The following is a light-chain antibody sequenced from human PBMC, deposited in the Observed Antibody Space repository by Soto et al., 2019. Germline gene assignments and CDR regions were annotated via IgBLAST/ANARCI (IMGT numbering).Light chain of an antibody. Sequence: EIVLTQSPATLSLSPGERATLSCRASQSVSSYLAWYQQKPGQAPRLLIYDASNRATGIPARFSGSGSGTVFTLTISSLEPEDFAVYYCQQRSKWPVTFGQGTKVEIK. CDR2: DAS. CDR3: QQRSKWPVT. J-gene: IGKJ1*01. V-gene: IGKV3-11*01. CDR1: QSVSSY.